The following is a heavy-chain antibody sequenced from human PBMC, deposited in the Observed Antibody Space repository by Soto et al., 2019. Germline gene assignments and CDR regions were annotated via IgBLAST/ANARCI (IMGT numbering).Heavy chain of an antibody. J-gene: IGHJ4*02. CDR1: GYTFTSYG. V-gene: IGHV1-18*01. CDR2: ISAYNGNT. D-gene: IGHD3-9*01. Sequence: ASVKVSCKAPGYTFTSYGISWVRQAPGQGLEWMGWISAYNGNTNYAQKLQGRVTMTTDTSTSTAYMELRSLRAEDTAVYYCATTTTEYYDILTTPLDYWGQGTLVTVSS. CDR3: ATTTTEYYDILTTPLDY.